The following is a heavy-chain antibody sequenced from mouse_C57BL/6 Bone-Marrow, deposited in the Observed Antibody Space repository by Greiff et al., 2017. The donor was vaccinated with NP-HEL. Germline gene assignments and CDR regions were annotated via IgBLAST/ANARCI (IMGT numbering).Heavy chain of an antibody. V-gene: IGHV14-4*01. CDR3: TTSTGRAMDY. J-gene: IGHJ4*01. CDR2: IDPENGDT. D-gene: IGHD4-1*02. CDR1: GFNIKDDY. Sequence: EVQLQESGAELVRPGASVKLSCTASGFNIKDDYMHWVKQRPEQGLEWIGWIDPENGDTEYASKFQGKATITADTSSNTAYLQLSSLTSEDTAVYYCTTSTGRAMDYWGQGTSVTVSS.